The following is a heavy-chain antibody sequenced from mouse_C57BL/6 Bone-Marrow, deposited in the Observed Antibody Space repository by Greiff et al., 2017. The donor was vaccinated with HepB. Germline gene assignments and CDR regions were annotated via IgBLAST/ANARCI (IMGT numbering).Heavy chain of an antibody. CDR3: ARWNYDYLWFAY. J-gene: IGHJ3*01. D-gene: IGHD2-4*01. CDR2: INPYNGDT. V-gene: IGHV1-20*01. CDR1: GYSFTGYF. Sequence: VKPGDSVKISCKASGYSFTGYFMNWVMQSHGKSLEWIGRINPYNGDTFYNQKFKGKATLAVDKSSSTAHMELRSLTSEDSAVYYCARWNYDYLWFAYWGQGTLVTVSA.